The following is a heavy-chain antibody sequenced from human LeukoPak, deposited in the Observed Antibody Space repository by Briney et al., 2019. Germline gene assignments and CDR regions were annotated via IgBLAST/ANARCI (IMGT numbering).Heavy chain of an antibody. J-gene: IGHJ5*02. CDR2: INHSGST. D-gene: IGHD3-10*01. CDR3: ARGEPGITMVRNQP. Sequence: SETLSLTCAVSGGSFSGYYWTWIRQPPGKGLEWIGEINHSGSTYYNPSLKSRVTISVDTSKSQFSLKLSSVTAADTAVYYCARGEPGITMVRNQPWGQGTLVTVSS. V-gene: IGHV4-34*01. CDR1: GGSFSGYY.